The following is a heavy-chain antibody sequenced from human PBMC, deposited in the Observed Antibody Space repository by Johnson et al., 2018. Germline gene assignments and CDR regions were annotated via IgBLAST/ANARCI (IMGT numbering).Heavy chain of an antibody. CDR1: GFNFDEYA. V-gene: IGHV3-20*01. J-gene: IGHJ6*02. Sequence: EVQLVESGGGVVRPGGSLRLSCAASGFNFDEYAMTWVRQTPGKGLEWVSGIDWNGGSTGYADSVKGRFTISRDNAKNSLYLQMKRLRVEDTALYHCARGKPIGYYYYGMDVWGQGTTVTVSS. D-gene: IGHD1-26*01. CDR3: ARGKPIGYYYYGMDV. CDR2: IDWNGGST.